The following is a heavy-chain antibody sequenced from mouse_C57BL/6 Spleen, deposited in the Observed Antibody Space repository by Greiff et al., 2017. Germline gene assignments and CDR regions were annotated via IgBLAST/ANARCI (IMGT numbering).Heavy chain of an antibody. CDR2: IYPGSGST. CDR3: ARSGSSSAWFAY. V-gene: IGHV1-55*01. D-gene: IGHD1-1*01. CDR1: GYTFTRYW. J-gene: IGHJ3*01. Sequence: QVQLQQPGAELVKPGASVKMSCKASGYTFTRYWITWVKQRPGQGLEWIGDIYPGSGSTNYNEKFKSKATLTVDTSSSTAYMQLSSLTSEDSAVYYCARSGSSSAWFAYWGQGTLVTVSA.